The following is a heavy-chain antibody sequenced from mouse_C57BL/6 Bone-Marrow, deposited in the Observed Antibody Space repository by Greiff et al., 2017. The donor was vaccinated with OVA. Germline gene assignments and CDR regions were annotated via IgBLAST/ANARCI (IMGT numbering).Heavy chain of an antibody. CDR1: GFTFSDYG. V-gene: IGHV5-15*01. D-gene: IGHD1-1*01. CDR2: ISNLAYSI. CDR3: ARQNYGSSYGFAY. J-gene: IGHJ3*01. Sequence: DVMLVESGGGLVQPGGSLKLSCAASGFTFSDYGMAWVRQAPRKGPEWVAFISNLAYSIYYADTVTGRFTISRENAKNTLYLEMSSLRSEDTAMYYCARQNYGSSYGFAYWGQGTLVTVSA.